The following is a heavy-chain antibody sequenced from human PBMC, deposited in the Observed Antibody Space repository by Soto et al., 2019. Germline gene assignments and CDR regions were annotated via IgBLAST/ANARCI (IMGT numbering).Heavy chain of an antibody. J-gene: IGHJ3*02. D-gene: IGHD3-16*02. CDR1: GFTVSGSA. CDR2: IRSKTNSYVT. V-gene: IGHV3-73*01. Sequence: GGSLRLSCAASGFTVSGSAVHWVRQASGKGLEWVGRIRSKTNSYVTAYAASVKGRFTISRDDSKNTAYLQMNSLKTEDTAVYYCTSHLGELSFPSAFDIWGQGTMVTVSS. CDR3: TSHLGELSFPSAFDI.